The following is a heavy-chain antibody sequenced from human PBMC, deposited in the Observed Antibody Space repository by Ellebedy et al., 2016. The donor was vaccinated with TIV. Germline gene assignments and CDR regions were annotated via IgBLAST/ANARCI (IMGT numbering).Heavy chain of an antibody. J-gene: IGHJ4*02. D-gene: IGHD4-23*01. CDR3: ARVHYGGNSGY. CDR2: ISSTNAI. Sequence: PGGSLRLSCAASGFTFSFYSMNWVRQAPGKGLEWVAYISSTNAIYYADSVKGRFTISRDNAKNSLYLQMSSLRAEDTAVYYCARVHYGGNSGYWGQGTLVTVSS. CDR1: GFTFSFYS. V-gene: IGHV3-48*04.